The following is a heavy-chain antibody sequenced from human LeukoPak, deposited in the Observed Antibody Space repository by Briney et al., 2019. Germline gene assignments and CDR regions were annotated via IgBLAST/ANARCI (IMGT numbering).Heavy chain of an antibody. V-gene: IGHV4-34*01. CDR3: ARAQYNWPFDY. CDR2: INHSGST. Sequence: SETLSLTCAVYGGSFSGYYWSWIRQPPGKGLEWIGEINHSGSTNYNPSLKSRVTISVDTSKNQFSLKLSSVTAADTAVYYYARAQYNWPFDYWGQGTLVTVSS. CDR1: GGSFSGYY. D-gene: IGHD1-20*01. J-gene: IGHJ4*02.